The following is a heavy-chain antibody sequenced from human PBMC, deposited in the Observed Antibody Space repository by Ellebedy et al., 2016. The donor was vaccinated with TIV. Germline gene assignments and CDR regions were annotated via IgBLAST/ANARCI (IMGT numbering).Heavy chain of an antibody. V-gene: IGHV4-59*01. CDR3: ARRKITIFGVTDAFDI. J-gene: IGHJ3*02. CDR1: GGSMRNYH. Sequence: MPSETLSLTCTASGGSMRNYHWSWIRQPPGQGLEWLVQIFYSGSTNYNPSLRRRVTIPVYTSKNQLSLRLRSVTAADTAVYYCARRKITIFGVTDAFDIWGQGTVVTVSS. CDR2: IFYSGST. D-gene: IGHD3-3*01.